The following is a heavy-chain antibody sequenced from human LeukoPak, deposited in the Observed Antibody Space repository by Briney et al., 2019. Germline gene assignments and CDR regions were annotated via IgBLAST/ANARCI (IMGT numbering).Heavy chain of an antibody. CDR1: EYSFTNHW. J-gene: IGHJ4*02. Sequence: GESLKISCEGSEYSFTNHWIAWVRQMPGKGLEWMGIIYPGDSNTRYNPSFQGQVTISADKSISTAYLQWSSLKASDTAMYYCARDRGETAFDYWGQGTLVTVSS. D-gene: IGHD3-10*01. CDR3: ARDRGETAFDY. V-gene: IGHV5-51*01. CDR2: IYPGDSNT.